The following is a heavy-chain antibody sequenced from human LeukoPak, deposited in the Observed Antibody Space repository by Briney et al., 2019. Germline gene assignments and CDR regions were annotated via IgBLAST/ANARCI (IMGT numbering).Heavy chain of an antibody. CDR3: ARGSNSRWFDY. V-gene: IGHV5-51*01. Sequence: GESLKISCKGSGYKFNAYWIAWVRQMPGKGLEWMGIIYPDDSDTRYSPSFQGQVTISADKSVSIAYLQWSSLKASDTAMYYCARGSNSRWFDYWGQGTLVTVSS. J-gene: IGHJ4*02. CDR2: IYPDDSDT. D-gene: IGHD4-11*01. CDR1: GYKFNAYW.